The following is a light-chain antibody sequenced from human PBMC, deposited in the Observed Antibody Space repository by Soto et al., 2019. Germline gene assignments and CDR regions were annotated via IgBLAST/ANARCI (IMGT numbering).Light chain of an antibody. V-gene: IGLV1-51*01. J-gene: IGLJ3*02. Sequence: QAVVTQPPSMSAAPGQRATISCSGSSSNIGNNYVSWYQQLPGTAPKLLIYDDNKRPSGIPDRFSGSKSGTSATLGIAELQTGDEADYYCATWDSGLNARVFGGGTKVTVL. CDR3: ATWDSGLNARV. CDR2: DDN. CDR1: SSNIGNNY.